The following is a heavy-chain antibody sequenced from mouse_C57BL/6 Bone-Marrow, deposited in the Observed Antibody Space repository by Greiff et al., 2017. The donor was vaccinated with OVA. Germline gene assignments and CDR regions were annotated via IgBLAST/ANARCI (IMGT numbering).Heavy chain of an antibody. CDR2: ISDGGSYT. CDR1: GFTFSSYA. CDR3: ARDLTKFAY. D-gene: IGHD1-3*01. V-gene: IGHV5-4*01. Sequence: EVQLVESGGGLVKPGGSLKLSCAASGFTFSSYAMSWVRQTPEKRLEWVATISDGGSYTYYPDNVKGRFTISRDNAKNNLYLQMSHLKSEDTAMYYCARDLTKFAYWGQGTLVTVSA. J-gene: IGHJ3*01.